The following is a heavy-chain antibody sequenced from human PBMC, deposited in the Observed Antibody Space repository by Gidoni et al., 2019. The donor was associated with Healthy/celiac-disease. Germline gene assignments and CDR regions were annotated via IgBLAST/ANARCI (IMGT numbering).Heavy chain of an antibody. CDR1: GVSISSSSYS. CDR2: IYYSGGT. V-gene: IGHV4-39*01. J-gene: IGHJ5*02. D-gene: IGHD2-15*01. CDR3: ARGGVVDPGPSRIMYWFDP. Sequence: QLQLQESGPGLVTPSETLSLTCTVSGVSISSSSYSWGWIRQRPGKGLEWIGSIYYSGGTYYNPSLKSRVTISGDTSKNQFSLKLSSVTAADTAVYYCARGGVVDPGPSRIMYWFDPWGQGTLVTVSS.